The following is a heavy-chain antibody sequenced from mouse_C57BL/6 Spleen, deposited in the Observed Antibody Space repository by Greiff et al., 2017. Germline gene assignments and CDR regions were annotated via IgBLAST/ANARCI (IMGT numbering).Heavy chain of an antibody. CDR2: INPNNGGT. D-gene: IGHD1-1*01. Sequence: EVQLQQSGPELVKPGASVKIPCKASGYTFTDYNMDWVKQSHGKSLEWIGDINPNNGGTIYNQKFKGKATLTVNKSSSTAYMELRILTSEDTAVYYWARWTTVVCAMDYWGQGTSVTVSS. CDR1: GYTFTDYN. J-gene: IGHJ4*01. CDR3: ARWTTVVCAMDY. V-gene: IGHV1-18*01.